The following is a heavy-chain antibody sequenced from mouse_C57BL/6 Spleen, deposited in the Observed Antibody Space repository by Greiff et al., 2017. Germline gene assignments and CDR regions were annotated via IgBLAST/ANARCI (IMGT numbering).Heavy chain of an antibody. CDR1: GYTFTSYW. Sequence: QVQLQQSGAELVRPGSSVKLSCKASGYTFTSYWMHWVKQRPIQGLEWIGNIDPSDSETHYNQKFKDKATLTVDKSSSTAYMQLSSLTSEDSAVYYCARERYDYDGDYYAMDYWGQGTSVTVSS. CDR3: ARERYDYDGDYYAMDY. J-gene: IGHJ4*01. V-gene: IGHV1-52*01. CDR2: IDPSDSET. D-gene: IGHD2-4*01.